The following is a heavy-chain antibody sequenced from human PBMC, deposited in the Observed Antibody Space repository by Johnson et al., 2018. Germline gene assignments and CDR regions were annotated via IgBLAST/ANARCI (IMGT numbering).Heavy chain of an antibody. CDR1: GYSFTSYW. CDR3: ARPLSYDSSGYRGAFDI. Sequence: VQLVESGAEVKKXGESLKISCKGFGYSFTSYWIGWVRQMPGKGLEWMGIMYPGDSATRYSPSFRGQVTIPADKSLSTAYLQWSSLKASATAMYYCARPLSYDSSGYRGAFDIWGQGTMVTVSS. J-gene: IGHJ3*02. CDR2: MYPGDSAT. D-gene: IGHD3-22*01. V-gene: IGHV5-51*01.